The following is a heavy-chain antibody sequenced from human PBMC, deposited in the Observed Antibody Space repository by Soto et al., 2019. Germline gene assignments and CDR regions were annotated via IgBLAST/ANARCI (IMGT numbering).Heavy chain of an antibody. CDR1: GFTVSSNY. D-gene: IGHD2-8*01. CDR3: ERGACTNGVCHYYYYMDV. Sequence: EVQLVESGGGLVQPGGSLRLSCAASGFTVSSNYMSWVRQAPGKGLEWVSVIYSGGSTYYADSVKGRFTISRDNSKNTLYLQMNSLRAEDTAVYYCERGACTNGVCHYYYYMDVWGKGTTVTVSS. V-gene: IGHV3-66*01. J-gene: IGHJ6*03. CDR2: IYSGGST.